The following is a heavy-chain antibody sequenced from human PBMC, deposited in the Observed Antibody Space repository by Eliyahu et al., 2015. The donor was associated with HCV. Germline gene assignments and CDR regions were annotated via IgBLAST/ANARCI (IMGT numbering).Heavy chain of an antibody. CDR1: GGTFSSYA. CDR2: IIPIFGTA. Sequence: QVQLVQPGAEVKKPGSSVKVSCKASGGTFSSYAISWXRQAPGQGLEWMGGIIPIFGTANYAQKFQGRVTITADESTSTAYMELSSLRSEDTAVYYCARDPPYCSGGSCTGGYWGQGTLVTVSS. J-gene: IGHJ4*02. CDR3: ARDPPYCSGGSCTGGY. V-gene: IGHV1-69*01. D-gene: IGHD2-15*01.